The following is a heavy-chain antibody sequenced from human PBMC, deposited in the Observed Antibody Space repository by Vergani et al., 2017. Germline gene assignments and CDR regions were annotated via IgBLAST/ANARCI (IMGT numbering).Heavy chain of an antibody. CDR3: ARLRLEDSGYDFGGMDV. Sequence: QVQLQQWGAGLVKPSETLSLTCVVHGGSLSGSYWSWIRQPPGKGLEWIGEINHSGSANYNPSLQSRVTISIDTSKNQLSLRLFSVTAADTAVYYCARLRLEDSGYDFGGMDVWGQGTTVTVSS. CDR2: INHSGSA. CDR1: GGSLSGSY. J-gene: IGHJ6*02. D-gene: IGHD5-12*01. V-gene: IGHV4-34*02.